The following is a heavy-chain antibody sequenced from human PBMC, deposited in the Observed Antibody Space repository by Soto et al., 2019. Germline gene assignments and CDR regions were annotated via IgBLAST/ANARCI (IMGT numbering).Heavy chain of an antibody. D-gene: IGHD1-26*01. Sequence: ASVKVSCKASGYTFTNFDINWVRQATVQGLEWMGWMNPNSGNTGYAQKFQGRVTMTRNTSITTAYMELSTLRSEDTAVYYCARDHVGAIDYYYYGMDVWGQGTTVTVSS. J-gene: IGHJ6*02. CDR2: MNPNSGNT. CDR3: ARDHVGAIDYYYYGMDV. V-gene: IGHV1-8*02. CDR1: GYTFTNFD.